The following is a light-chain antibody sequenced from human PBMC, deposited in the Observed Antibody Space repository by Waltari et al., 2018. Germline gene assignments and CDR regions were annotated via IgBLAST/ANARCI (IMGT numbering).Light chain of an antibody. J-gene: IGKJ1*01. Sequence: EIGLTQSPGTLAFSPGESATPSCRASQSVSRNYLAWYQQRPGEARRLLLFGASSRATGIPDMFSGSGSGTVFPLSISMLEPEDFAVYYCQHYVRTWAFGQGTKVEIK. V-gene: IGKV3-20*01. CDR3: QHYVRTWA. CDR2: GAS. CDR1: QSVSRNY.